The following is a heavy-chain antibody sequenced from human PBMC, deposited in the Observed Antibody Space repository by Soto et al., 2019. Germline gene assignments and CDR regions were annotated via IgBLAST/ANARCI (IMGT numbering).Heavy chain of an antibody. D-gene: IGHD2-15*01. J-gene: IGHJ6*02. Sequence: EVQLVESGGGLVQPGRSLRLSCAASGFTFDDYAMHWVRQAPGKGLEWVSGISWNSGSIGYADSVKGRFTISRDNAKNSLYLQMNSLRAEDTALYYCAKEMICSGGSCYPYYYYYGMDVWGQGTTVTVSS. CDR1: GFTFDDYA. CDR3: AKEMICSGGSCYPYYYYYGMDV. V-gene: IGHV3-9*01. CDR2: ISWNSGSI.